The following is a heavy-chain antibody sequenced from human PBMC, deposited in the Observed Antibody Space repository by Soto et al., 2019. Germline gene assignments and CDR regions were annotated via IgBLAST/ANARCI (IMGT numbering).Heavy chain of an antibody. D-gene: IGHD3-3*01. J-gene: IGHJ4*02. V-gene: IGHV3-48*01. CDR3: ARAPHYDFWSGPYYYFDY. CDR2: ISSSSSTI. CDR1: GFTFSSYS. Sequence: GGSLRLSCAASGFTFSSYSMNWVRQAPGKGLEWVSYISSSSSTIYYADSVKGRFTIPRDNAKNSLYLQMNSLRAEDTAVYYCARAPHYDFWSGPYYYFDYWGQGTLVTVSS.